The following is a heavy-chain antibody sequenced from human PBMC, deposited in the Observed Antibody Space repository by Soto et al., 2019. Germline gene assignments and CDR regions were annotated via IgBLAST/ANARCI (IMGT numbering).Heavy chain of an antibody. D-gene: IGHD2-2*02. J-gene: IGHJ6*03. CDR3: ARDCSSTSCYNLYYMDV. CDR1: GFTFSDYY. CDR2: ISSSGSTI. V-gene: IGHV3-11*01. Sequence: GGSLRLSCAASGFTFSDYYMSWIRQAPGKGLEWVSYISSSGSTIYYADSVKGRFTISRDNAKNSLYLQMNSLRAEDTAVYYCARDCSSTSCYNLYYMDVWGKGTTVTVSS.